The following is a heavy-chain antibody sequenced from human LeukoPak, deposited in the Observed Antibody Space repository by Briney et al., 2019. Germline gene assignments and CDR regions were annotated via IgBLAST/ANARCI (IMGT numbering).Heavy chain of an antibody. CDR3: ARDKQHSSGRYFDH. V-gene: IGHV4-59*01. CDR2: MQSTGNS. J-gene: IGHJ4*02. Sequence: SETLSLTCTVSAGSISTYHWNWLRQSPEKGLEWIGYMQSTGNSNYNPSFKSRVSISVDMSSNQIVLYLNSVTAADTALYFCARDKQHSSGRYFDHWGQGILVTVSS. D-gene: IGHD5-18*01. CDR1: AGSISTYH.